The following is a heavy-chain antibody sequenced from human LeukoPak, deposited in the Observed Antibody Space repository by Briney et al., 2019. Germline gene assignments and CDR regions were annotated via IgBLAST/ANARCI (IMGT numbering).Heavy chain of an antibody. D-gene: IGHD1-14*01. CDR3: ARDHRSNSWYYLDY. V-gene: IGHV3-30*02. CDR1: GFTLSNYG. Sequence: GGSLRLSCAVSGFTLSNYGIHWVRQAPGEGLEWGTFIPYDGSHKYYADSVQGRVTISRDNSKNTLYLLIDAPRVADTAVYYCARDHRSNSWYYLDYWGPGTLVSVSS. CDR2: IPYDGSHK. J-gene: IGHJ4*02.